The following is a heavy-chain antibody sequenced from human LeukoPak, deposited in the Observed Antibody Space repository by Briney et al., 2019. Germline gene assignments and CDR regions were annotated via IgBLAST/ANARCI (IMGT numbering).Heavy chain of an antibody. V-gene: IGHV5-51*01. CDR2: IYPGDSDT. Sequence: HGESLKISCQGSGYSFATYWIAWVRQMPGEGLEWMGIIYPGDSDTTYSPSFQGQVTISADRSATSAYLQWTSLKASGTAIYYCARQRGTGWYDYWGQGTLVTVSS. CDR3: ARQRGTGWYDY. J-gene: IGHJ4*02. D-gene: IGHD6-19*01. CDR1: GYSFATYW.